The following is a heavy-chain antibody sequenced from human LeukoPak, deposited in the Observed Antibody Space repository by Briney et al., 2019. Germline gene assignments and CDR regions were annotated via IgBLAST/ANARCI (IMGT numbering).Heavy chain of an antibody. V-gene: IGHV3-23*01. J-gene: IGHJ4*02. CDR2: VSPSGDIT. D-gene: IGHD5-12*01. CDR3: AKDRAWLRFDD. CDR1: GFTFSSSA. Sequence: GGSLRLSCAASGFTFSSSAMSWVRQAPGKGLEWVSGVSPSGDITYYADSVKGRFTISRDNSKSTVYLQMNNVRAEDTAVYYCAKDRAWLRFDDWGQGTLVTVSS.